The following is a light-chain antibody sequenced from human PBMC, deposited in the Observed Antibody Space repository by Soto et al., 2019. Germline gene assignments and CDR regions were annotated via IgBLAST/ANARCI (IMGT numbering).Light chain of an antibody. CDR1: KLGDKY. CDR3: QAWDRSLGV. J-gene: IGLJ1*01. V-gene: IGLV3-1*01. Sequence: SYELTQPPSVSVSPGQTASITCSGDKLGDKYACWYQQKPGQSPVLVIYQDSKRPSGIPERFSGSNSGNTATLTISGTQAMDEADYYCQAWDRSLGVFGTGIKLTVL. CDR2: QDS.